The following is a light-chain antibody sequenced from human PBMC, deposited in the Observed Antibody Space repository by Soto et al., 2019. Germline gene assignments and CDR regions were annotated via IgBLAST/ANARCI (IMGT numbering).Light chain of an antibody. J-gene: IGKJ5*01. Sequence: VLTQSPATLSLSPGKRATLSCRASESVDFHLAWYQQKPGQTPRLLIYDASVRATGTPARFSGSGSGTDLTLTISSLEPEDFALYYCKQRSTWPNFXQGTRLEIK. CDR2: DAS. V-gene: IGKV3-11*01. CDR3: KQRSTWPN. CDR1: ESVDFH.